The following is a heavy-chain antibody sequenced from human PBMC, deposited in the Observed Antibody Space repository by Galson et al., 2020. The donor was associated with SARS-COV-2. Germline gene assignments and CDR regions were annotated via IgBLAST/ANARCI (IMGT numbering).Heavy chain of an antibody. CDR3: ARDWGVYCSSTSCYGAGY. D-gene: IGHD2-2*01. V-gene: IGHV3-30-3*01. Sequence: TGGSLRLSCAASGFTFSSYAMHWVRQAPGKGLEWVAVISYDGSNQYYADSVKGRFTISRDNSKNTLYLQMNSLRAEDTAVYYCARDWGVYCSSTSCYGAGYWGQGTLVTVSS. CDR2: ISYDGSNQ. CDR1: GFTFSSYA. J-gene: IGHJ4*02.